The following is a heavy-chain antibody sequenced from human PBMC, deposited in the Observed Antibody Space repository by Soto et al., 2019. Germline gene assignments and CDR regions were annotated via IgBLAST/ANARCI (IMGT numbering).Heavy chain of an antibody. CDR3: VRRHVSATGIDWFDP. D-gene: IGHD6-13*01. CDR1: GYTFTSYG. Sequence: ASVKVSCKASGYTFTSYGIHWVRQAPGQRLEWMGWINAANGDTKYSPKFQGRVTITRDTSASTAYMELSSLRSEDTAVYYCVRRHVSATGIDWFDPWGQGTLVTVS. CDR2: INAANGDT. V-gene: IGHV1-3*01. J-gene: IGHJ5*02.